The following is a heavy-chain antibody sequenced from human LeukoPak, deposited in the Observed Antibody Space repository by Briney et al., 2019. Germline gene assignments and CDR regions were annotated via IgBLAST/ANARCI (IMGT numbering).Heavy chain of an antibody. Sequence: TSVKVSCKASGFTFTSSAVQWVRQARGQRLEWIGWIVVGSGNTNYAQKFQGRVTMASDTSISTAYMELNSLMSDDTAVYYCVRVGFTTSWSNFDYWGQGTLVTVSS. V-gene: IGHV1-58*01. CDR1: GFTFTSSA. CDR2: IVVGSGNT. CDR3: VRVGFTTSWSNFDY. J-gene: IGHJ4*02. D-gene: IGHD2-2*01.